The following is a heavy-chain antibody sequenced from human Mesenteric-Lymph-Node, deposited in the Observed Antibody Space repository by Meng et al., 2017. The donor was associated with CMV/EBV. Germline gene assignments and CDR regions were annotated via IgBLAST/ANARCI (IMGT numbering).Heavy chain of an antibody. Sequence: GESLKISCVASGFTFNSYEMNWVRQAPGKGLEWVSYISSSDNTIYYADSVKGRFTISRDNAKNSLYLQMDSLRPEDTAVYYCAREGGECCGGGSCYSRGTFDIWGQGTMVTVSS. CDR1: GFTFNSYE. J-gene: IGHJ3*02. D-gene: IGHD2-15*01. V-gene: IGHV3-48*03. CDR3: AREGGECCGGGSCYSRGTFDI. CDR2: ISSSDNTI.